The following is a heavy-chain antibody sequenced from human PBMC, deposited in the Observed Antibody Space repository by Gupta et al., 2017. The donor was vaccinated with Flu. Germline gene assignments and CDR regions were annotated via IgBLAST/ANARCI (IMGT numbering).Heavy chain of an antibody. V-gene: IGHV4-39*01. CDR3: ARRGGSEEIQDY. J-gene: IGHJ4*02. CDR2: ISYSAST. CDR1: GGSISSSSYY. Sequence: LSLTCTVPGGSISSSSYYWGWIRQPPGKGLEWIGGISYSASTYYNPPLKSRVTISVATSKNQFSLKLSSGTAADTAVYYCARRGGSEEIQDYWGQGTLVTVSS. D-gene: IGHD3-16*01.